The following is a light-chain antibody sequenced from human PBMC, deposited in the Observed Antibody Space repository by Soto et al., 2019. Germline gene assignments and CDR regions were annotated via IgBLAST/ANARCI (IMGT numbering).Light chain of an antibody. Sequence: QSVLTQPASLSGSPGQSITISCTGTSIDIGSYNYISWYQQHPGKAPKLMIFDVSYRPSGISDRFSGSKSGNTASLTISGLQPEDEADYYCSSYGASSTLFGGGTQLTVL. J-gene: IGLJ2*01. CDR2: DVS. V-gene: IGLV2-14*03. CDR3: SSYGASSTL. CDR1: SIDIGSYNY.